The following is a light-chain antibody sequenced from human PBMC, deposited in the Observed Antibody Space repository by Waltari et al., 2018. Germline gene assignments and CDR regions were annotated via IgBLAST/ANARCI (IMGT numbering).Light chain of an antibody. CDR2: GSS. CDR1: GSNIGAGYD. J-gene: IGLJ3*02. CDR3: QSYDITLRVV. Sequence: QSVLPQPPSVSGAPGQRVTIACTGSGSNIGAGYDVHWYQQVPRAAPKLLIYGSSSRPLGVPDRFFGSTSGTSASLAIIGLQAEDEADYYCQSYDITLRVVFGGGTKLTVL. V-gene: IGLV1-40*01.